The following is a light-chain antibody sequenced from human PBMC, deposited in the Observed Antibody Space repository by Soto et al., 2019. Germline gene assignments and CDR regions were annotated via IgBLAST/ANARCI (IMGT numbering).Light chain of an antibody. Sequence: DIVMTQSPDSLAVSLGERATINCKSSQSVLYNSNNKNYLAWYQQKPGQPPKLLFYWASARESGVPDRFSGSGSGPDFTLTIISLQAEDVTIYLCQQYYVIPVTFGGGTKVEIK. V-gene: IGKV4-1*01. J-gene: IGKJ4*01. CDR1: QSVLYNSNNKNY. CDR2: WAS. CDR3: QQYYVIPVT.